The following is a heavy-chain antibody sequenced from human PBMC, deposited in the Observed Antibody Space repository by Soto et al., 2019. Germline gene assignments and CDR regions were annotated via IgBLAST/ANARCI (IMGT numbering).Heavy chain of an antibody. J-gene: IGHJ6*02. D-gene: IGHD3-10*01. CDR2: IYYSGST. Sequence: SETLSLTCTVSGGSISSGDYYWSWIRQPPGKGLEWIGYIYYSGSTYYNPSLKSRVTISVDTSKNQFSLKLSSVTAADTAVYYCARVLSQELYYYYYYGMDVWGQGTTVTSP. CDR3: ARVLSQELYYYYYYGMDV. CDR1: GGSISSGDYY. V-gene: IGHV4-30-4*01.